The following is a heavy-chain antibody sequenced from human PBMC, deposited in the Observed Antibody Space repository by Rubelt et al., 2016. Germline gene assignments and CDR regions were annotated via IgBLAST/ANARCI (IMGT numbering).Heavy chain of an antibody. CDR3: ARVTLGYDIFPMLFDI. V-gene: IGHV4-59*01. J-gene: IGHJ3*02. CDR1: GGSISSYY. CDR2: IYYSGST. Sequence: QVQLQESGPGLVKPSETLSLTCTVSGGSISSYYWSWIRQPPGKGLEWIGYIYYSGSTNYNPSLKSRVPISVDTSKNQFSLKLSSVTAAETAVYYCARVTLGYDIFPMLFDIWGQGTMVTVSS. D-gene: IGHD3-9*01.